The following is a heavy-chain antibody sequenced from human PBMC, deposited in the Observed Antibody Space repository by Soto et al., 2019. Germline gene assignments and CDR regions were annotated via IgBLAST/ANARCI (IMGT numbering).Heavy chain of an antibody. J-gene: IGHJ4*02. CDR3: ARYCSGGSCYPWVFDY. D-gene: IGHD2-15*01. Sequence: GGSLRLSCAASGFTLGSYWMSWVRQAPGMGPEWVANIQEDGSVKYYVDSVEGRFTISRDNAKNSLYLQMNSLRAEDTAVYYCARYCSGGSCYPWVFDYWGQGTLVTVSS. CDR1: GFTLGSYW. V-gene: IGHV3-7*01. CDR2: IQEDGSVK.